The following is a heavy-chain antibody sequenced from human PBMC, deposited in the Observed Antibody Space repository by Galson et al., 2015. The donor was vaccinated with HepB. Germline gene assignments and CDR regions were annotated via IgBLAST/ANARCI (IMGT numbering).Heavy chain of an antibody. V-gene: IGHV3-23*01. CDR1: GFTFSSYA. D-gene: IGHD3-10*01. J-gene: IGHJ4*02. Sequence: SLRLSCAASGFTFSSYAMSWVRQAPGKGLEWVSAISGSGGSTYYADSVKGRFTISRDNSKNTLYLQMNSLRAEDTAVYYCAKERNLGSKVRGSFDYWGQGTLVTVSS. CDR2: ISGSGGST. CDR3: AKERNLGSKVRGSFDY.